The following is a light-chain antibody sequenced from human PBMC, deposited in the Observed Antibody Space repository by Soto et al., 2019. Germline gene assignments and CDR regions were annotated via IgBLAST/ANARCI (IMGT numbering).Light chain of an antibody. J-gene: IGLJ2*01. CDR1: SSDVGSYNL. CDR3: CSYAGSSIVV. CDR2: EGS. V-gene: IGLV2-23*01. Sequence: QSALTQPASVSGSPGQSITISCTGTSSDVGSYNLVSWYQQHPGKAPKLMIYEGSKRPSGVSNRFSGSKSGNTASLTISGLQAEDEADYYCCSYAGSSIVVFGGGTKVIVL.